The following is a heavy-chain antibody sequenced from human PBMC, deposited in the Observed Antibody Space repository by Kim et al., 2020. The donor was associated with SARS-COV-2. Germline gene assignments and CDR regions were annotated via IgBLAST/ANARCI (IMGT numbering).Heavy chain of an antibody. V-gene: IGHV1-18*01. D-gene: IGHD5-12*01. Sequence: ASVKVSCKASGYTFTSYGISWVRQAPGQGLEWMGWISAYNGNTNYAQKLQGRVTMTTDTSTSTAYMELRSLRSDDTAVYYCAILEGREYSGWIDAFDIWGQGTMVTVSS. J-gene: IGHJ3*02. CDR1: GYTFTSYG. CDR3: AILEGREYSGWIDAFDI. CDR2: ISAYNGNT.